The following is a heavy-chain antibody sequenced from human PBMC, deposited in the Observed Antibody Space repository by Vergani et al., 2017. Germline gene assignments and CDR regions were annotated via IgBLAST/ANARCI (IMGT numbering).Heavy chain of an antibody. D-gene: IGHD4-17*01. J-gene: IGHJ3*02. CDR1: GFTFSDYY. Sequence: QVQLVESGGGLVKPGGSLRLSCAASGFTFSDYYMSWIRQAPGKGLEWVAVISYDGSNKYYADSVKGRFTISRDNSKNTLYLQMNSLRAEDTAVYYCARIDYGDYEGYDAFDIWGQGTMVTVSS. CDR3: ARIDYGDYEGYDAFDI. CDR2: ISYDGSNK. V-gene: IGHV3-30*03.